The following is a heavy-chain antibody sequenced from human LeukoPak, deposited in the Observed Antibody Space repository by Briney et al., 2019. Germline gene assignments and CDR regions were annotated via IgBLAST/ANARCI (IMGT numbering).Heavy chain of an antibody. V-gene: IGHV1-58*01. CDR1: GFTFTSSA. D-gene: IGHD2-15*01. Sequence: ASVKVSCKASGFTFTSSAVQWVRQARGQRLEWIGWIVVGSGNTNYAQKFQERVTITRDMSTSTAYMELSSLRSEDTAVYYCAADYCSGGSCYSGWFDPWGQGTLVTVSS. CDR2: IVVGSGNT. J-gene: IGHJ5*02. CDR3: AADYCSGGSCYSGWFDP.